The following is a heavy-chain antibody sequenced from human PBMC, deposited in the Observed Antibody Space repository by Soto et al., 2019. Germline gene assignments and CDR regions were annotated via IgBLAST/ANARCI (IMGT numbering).Heavy chain of an antibody. CDR1: GGSISSSSYY. V-gene: IGHV4-39*07. D-gene: IGHD3-3*01. CDR3: AREYLDFWSGYYTGRLGGYFDY. Sequence: SETLSLTCTVSGGSISSSSYYWGWIRQPPGKGLEWIGSIYYSGSTYYNPSLKSRVTISVDTSKNQFSLKLSSVTAADTAVYYCAREYLDFWSGYYTGRLGGYFDYWGQGTLVTVSS. CDR2: IYYSGST. J-gene: IGHJ4*02.